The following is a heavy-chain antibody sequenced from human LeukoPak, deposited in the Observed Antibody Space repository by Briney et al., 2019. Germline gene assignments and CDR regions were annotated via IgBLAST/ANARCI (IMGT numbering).Heavy chain of an antibody. D-gene: IGHD2-2*01. CDR1: GGSISSSSYY. CDR2: IYYSGST. J-gene: IGHJ5*02. Sequence: SETLSLTCTVSGGSISSSSYYWGWIRQPPGKGLEWIGSIYYSGSTYYNPSLKIRVTISVDTSKNQFSLKLSSVTAADTAVYYCARDSRHFYCSSTSCYVFDPWGQGTLVTVSS. CDR3: ARDSRHFYCSSTSCYVFDP. V-gene: IGHV4-39*07.